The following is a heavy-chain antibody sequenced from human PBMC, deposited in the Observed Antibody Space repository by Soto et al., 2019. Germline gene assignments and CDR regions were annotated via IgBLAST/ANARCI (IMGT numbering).Heavy chain of an antibody. D-gene: IGHD6-13*01. Sequence: PGGSLRLSSAASGFTFSSYAMSWVRQAPGKGLEWVSAISGSGGSTYYADSVKGRFTISRDNSKNTLYLQMNSLRAEDTAVYYCAKDPLLGSGWSRANWFDPWGQGTLVTVSS. CDR2: ISGSGGST. V-gene: IGHV3-23*01. J-gene: IGHJ5*02. CDR3: AKDPLLGSGWSRANWFDP. CDR1: GFTFSSYA.